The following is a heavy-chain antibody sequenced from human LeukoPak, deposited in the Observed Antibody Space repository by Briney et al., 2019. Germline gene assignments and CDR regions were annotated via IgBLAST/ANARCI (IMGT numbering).Heavy chain of an antibody. V-gene: IGHV5-51*01. CDR3: ARAQVPAAPRGDAFDI. D-gene: IGHD2-2*01. Sequence: GESLKISCKGSGYSFTSYWIGWVRQMPGKGLEWMGIIYPGDSDTRYSPSFQGQVTISADKSISTAYLQWGSLKASDTAMYYCARAQVPAAPRGDAFDIWGQGTMVTVSS. CDR2: IYPGDSDT. J-gene: IGHJ3*02. CDR1: GYSFTSYW.